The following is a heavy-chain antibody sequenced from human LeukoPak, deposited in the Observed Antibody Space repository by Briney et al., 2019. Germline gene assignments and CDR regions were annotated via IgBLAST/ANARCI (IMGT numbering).Heavy chain of an antibody. J-gene: IGHJ6*02. CDR2: IKQDGSEK. CDR3: AREERESGGWDV. Sequence: LPGGSLRLSCAASRFTFSNYWMSWVRQAPGKGLEWVANIKQDGSEKNYVGSVKGRFTISRDNAKNSLYLQMNSLRVEDTAVYYCAREERESGGWDVWGQGTTVTVSS. CDR1: RFTFSNYW. D-gene: IGHD1-1*01. V-gene: IGHV3-7*04.